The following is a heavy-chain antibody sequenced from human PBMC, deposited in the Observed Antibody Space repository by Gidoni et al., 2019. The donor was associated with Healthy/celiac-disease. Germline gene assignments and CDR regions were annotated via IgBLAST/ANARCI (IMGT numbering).Heavy chain of an antibody. CDR3: GRDRYFNDIDS. J-gene: IGHJ4*02. CDR2: IKHDGTAK. D-gene: IGHD2-21*01. Sequence: EFQLVESGGCLFQPGEYLRLSCAASGFIFSNYWMTWVRQVPGKGLEWVANIKHDGTAKYYVGSVRGRFTVSRDNTKNSLVLKMNSLRAEDTAVYYCGRDRYFNDIDSWGQGTLVTVS. V-gene: IGHV3-7*01. CDR1: GFIFSNYW.